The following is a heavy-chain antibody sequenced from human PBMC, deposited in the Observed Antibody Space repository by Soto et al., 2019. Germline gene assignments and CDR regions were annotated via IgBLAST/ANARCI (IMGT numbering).Heavy chain of an antibody. D-gene: IGHD2-15*01. CDR2: MNPDSGHA. CDR3: ARRPHCSGGICYYGLDN. V-gene: IGHV1-8*01. J-gene: IGHJ4*02. CDR1: GYTFTNSD. Sequence: ASVKFSCTASGYTFTNSDISWVRQAPGQGLEWMGWMNPDSGHAAYAQKFQGRVTLTTSTSTSTVYMEMRSLGSEDTAVYYCARRPHCSGGICYYGLDNWGQGTLVTVSS.